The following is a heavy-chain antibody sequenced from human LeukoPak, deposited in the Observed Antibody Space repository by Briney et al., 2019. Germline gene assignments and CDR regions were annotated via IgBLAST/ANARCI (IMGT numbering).Heavy chain of an antibody. J-gene: IGHJ4*01. Sequence: GGSLRLSCAASGFTFSSYSMNWVRQAPGKGLEWLSSISSSSSYIYYADSVKGRFTISRDNAKNSLYLQMNSLRAEDTAVYYCARDGAMFHFDYWGQGTLVTVSS. CDR1: GFTFSSYS. D-gene: IGHD3-10*02. CDR3: ARDGAMFHFDY. V-gene: IGHV3-21*01. CDR2: ISSSSSYI.